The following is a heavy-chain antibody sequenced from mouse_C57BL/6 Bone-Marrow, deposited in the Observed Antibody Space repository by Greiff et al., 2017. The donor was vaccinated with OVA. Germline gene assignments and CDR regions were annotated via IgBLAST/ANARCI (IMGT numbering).Heavy chain of an antibody. CDR3: ARDPYYYGSSYKRYFDV. D-gene: IGHD1-1*01. J-gene: IGHJ1*03. CDR2: IYPGDGDT. Sequence: QVQLKQSGPELVKPGASVKISCKASGYAFSSSWMNWVKQRPGKGLEWIGRIYPGDGDTNYNGKFKGKATLTADKSSSTAYMQLSSLTSEDSAVYFCARDPYYYGSSYKRYFDVWGTGTTVTVSS. V-gene: IGHV1-82*01. CDR1: GYAFSSSW.